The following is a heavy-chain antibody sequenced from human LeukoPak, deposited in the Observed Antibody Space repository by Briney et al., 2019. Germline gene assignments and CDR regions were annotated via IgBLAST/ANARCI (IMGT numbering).Heavy chain of an antibody. Sequence: GGSLRLSCAASGFTFSSYGMHWVRQAPGKGLEWVAFIRYDGSNKYYADSVKGRFTISRDNSKNTLYLQMNSLRAEDTAVYYCAKNDDSSGYYRGYFDYWGQGTLVTVSS. D-gene: IGHD3-22*01. CDR2: IRYDGSNK. CDR3: AKNDDSSGYYRGYFDY. J-gene: IGHJ4*02. V-gene: IGHV3-30*02. CDR1: GFTFSSYG.